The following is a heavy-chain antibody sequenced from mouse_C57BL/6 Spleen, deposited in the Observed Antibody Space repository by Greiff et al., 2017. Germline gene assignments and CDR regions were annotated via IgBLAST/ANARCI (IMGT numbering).Heavy chain of an antibody. Sequence: EVMLVESGGDLVKPGGSLKLSCAASGFTFSSYGMSWVRQTPDKRLEWVATISSGGSYTYYPDSVKGRFTISRDNAKNTLYLQMSSLKSEDTAMYYGARHDYGKPFDYWGQGTTLTVSS. CDR1: GFTFSSYG. V-gene: IGHV5-6*01. J-gene: IGHJ2*01. CDR3: ARHDYGKPFDY. CDR2: ISSGGSYT. D-gene: IGHD2-1*01.